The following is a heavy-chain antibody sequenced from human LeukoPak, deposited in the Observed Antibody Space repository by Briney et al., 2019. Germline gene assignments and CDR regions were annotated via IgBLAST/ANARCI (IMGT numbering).Heavy chain of an antibody. CDR2: IYYRGST. V-gene: IGHV4-30-4*01. Sequence: SETLSLTCTVSGGSISSGDYYWSWIRQPPGKGLEWIGYIYYRGSTYYNPSLKSRVTISVDTSKNQFSLKLSSVTAADTAVYYCARDAEIWGSYRLPLWGQGTLVTVSS. D-gene: IGHD3-16*02. CDR3: ARDAEIWGSYRLPL. J-gene: IGHJ4*02. CDR1: GGSISSGDYY.